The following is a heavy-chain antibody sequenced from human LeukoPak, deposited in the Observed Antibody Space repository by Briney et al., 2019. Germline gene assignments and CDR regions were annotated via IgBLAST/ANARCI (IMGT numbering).Heavy chain of an antibody. J-gene: IGHJ4*02. CDR3: ARDLYSSGWGYFDY. Sequence: SETLSLTCTISGYSISSGYYWGWIRQPPGKGLGWIGSIYHSGSTYYIPSLKSRVTLSLDTSENQFSLKLSSGTAADTAVYYCARDLYSSGWGYFDYWGQGTLVTVSS. V-gene: IGHV4-38-2*02. D-gene: IGHD6-19*01. CDR1: GYSISSGYY. CDR2: IYHSGST.